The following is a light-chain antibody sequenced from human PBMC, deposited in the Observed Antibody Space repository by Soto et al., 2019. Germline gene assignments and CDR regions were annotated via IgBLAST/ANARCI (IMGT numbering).Light chain of an antibody. Sequence: DIVMTQSPDSLAVSLGERATINCKSSQSVLYRSNNHNYLAWYQQKPGQPPRLLIYWASTRESGVPDRFSGSGSGTHFTLTISSLQAEDVALYHCQQYFITPYTFGQGTKVDIK. CDR2: WAS. V-gene: IGKV4-1*01. CDR3: QQYFITPYT. J-gene: IGKJ2*01. CDR1: QSVLYRSNNHNY.